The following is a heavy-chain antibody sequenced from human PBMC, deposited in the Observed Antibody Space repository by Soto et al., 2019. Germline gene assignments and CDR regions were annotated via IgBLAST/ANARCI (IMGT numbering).Heavy chain of an antibody. D-gene: IGHD4-17*01. CDR3: ARGLVDSGGNCFDS. V-gene: IGHV1-8*01. Sequence: VASVKVSCKASAYSINSDDMNWVRQATGQGLEWMGWMNPKSGNTGFAEKFQGRVKMTWNTSTGTVYLEISSLRPEDTAVYYCARGLVDSGGNCFDSWGQGTQVTVSS. J-gene: IGHJ4*02. CDR2: MNPKSGNT. CDR1: AYSINSDD.